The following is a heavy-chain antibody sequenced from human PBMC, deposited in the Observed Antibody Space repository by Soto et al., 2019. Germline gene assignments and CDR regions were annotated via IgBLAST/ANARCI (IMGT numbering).Heavy chain of an antibody. CDR1: GFTFGDYA. D-gene: IGHD6-19*01. CDR3: TRVGAWAVAPPDY. V-gene: IGHV3-49*04. J-gene: IGHJ4*02. Sequence: GGSLRLSCTASGFTFGDYAMSWVRQAPGKGLEWVGFIRSKAYGGTTQYAASVKGRFTISRDDSKSIAYLQMNSLKTEDTAVYYCTRVGAWAVAPPDYWGQGTLVTVSS. CDR2: IRSKAYGGTT.